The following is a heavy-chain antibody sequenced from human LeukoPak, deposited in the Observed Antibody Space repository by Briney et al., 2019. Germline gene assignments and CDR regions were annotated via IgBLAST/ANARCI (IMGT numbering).Heavy chain of an antibody. CDR1: GYTFTTYS. CDR3: ARDPPRIVVVVAATNYYGMDV. D-gene: IGHD2-15*01. J-gene: IGHJ6*02. Sequence: ASVKVSCKASGYTFTTYSMHWVRQAPGQGLEWMGWISAYNGNTNYAQKLQGRVTMTTDTSTSTAYMELRSLRSDDTAVYYCARDPPRIVVVVAATNYYGMDVWGQGTTVTVSS. V-gene: IGHV1-18*04. CDR2: ISAYNGNT.